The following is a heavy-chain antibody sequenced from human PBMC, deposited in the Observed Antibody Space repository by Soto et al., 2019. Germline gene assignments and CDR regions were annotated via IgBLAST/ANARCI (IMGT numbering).Heavy chain of an antibody. Sequence: SETLSLTCTVSGGSISSSSYYWGWIRQPPGKGLEWIGSIYYSGSTYYNPSLKSRVTISVDTSKNQFSLKLSSVTAADTAVYYCARGNGSGSYRWPPLYGYYYYYMDVWGKGTTVTVSS. CDR2: IYYSGST. CDR3: ARGNGSGSYRWPPLYGYYYYYMDV. J-gene: IGHJ6*03. CDR1: GGSISSSSYY. D-gene: IGHD3-10*01. V-gene: IGHV4-39*01.